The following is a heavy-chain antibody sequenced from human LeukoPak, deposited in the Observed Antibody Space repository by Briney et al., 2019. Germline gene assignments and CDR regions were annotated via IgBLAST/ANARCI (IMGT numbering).Heavy chain of an antibody. V-gene: IGHV4-34*01. D-gene: IGHD2-15*01. Sequence: SETLSLTCAVYGGSFSGYCWSWIRQPPGKGLEWIGEINHSGSTNYNPSPKSRVTISVDTSKNQFSLKLSSVTAADTAVYYCARWVVAASATFVDYWGQGTLVTVSS. CDR1: GGSFSGYC. J-gene: IGHJ4*02. CDR2: INHSGST. CDR3: ARWVVAASATFVDY.